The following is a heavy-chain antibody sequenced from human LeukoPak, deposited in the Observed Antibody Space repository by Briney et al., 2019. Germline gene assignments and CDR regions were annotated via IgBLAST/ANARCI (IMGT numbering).Heavy chain of an antibody. J-gene: IGHJ4*02. D-gene: IGHD2-15*01. CDR2: IKQDGSEK. Sequence: GGSLRLSCAASGFTFTSYSMSWVRQAPGKGLEWVANIKQDGSEKYYVDSVKGRFTISRDNTKNSLYLQMNSLTAEDTAMYYCARDTSCSGGSCKIYWGQGALVTVSS. CDR1: GFTFTSYS. V-gene: IGHV3-7*03. CDR3: ARDTSCSGGSCKIY.